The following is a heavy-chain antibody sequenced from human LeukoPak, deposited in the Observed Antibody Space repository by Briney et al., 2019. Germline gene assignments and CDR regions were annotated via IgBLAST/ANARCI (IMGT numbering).Heavy chain of an antibody. J-gene: IGHJ4*02. CDR2: ISGSGGST. D-gene: IGHD2-15*01. CDR1: GFTFSSYA. V-gene: IGHV3-23*01. CDR3: AKDELGYCSGGSCYSSHLFDY. Sequence: GGSLRLSCAASGFTFSSYAMSWVRQASGKGLEWVSAISGSGGSTYYADSVKGRFTISRDNSKNTLYLQMNSLRAEDTAVYYCAKDELGYCSGGSCYSSHLFDYWGQGTLVTVSS.